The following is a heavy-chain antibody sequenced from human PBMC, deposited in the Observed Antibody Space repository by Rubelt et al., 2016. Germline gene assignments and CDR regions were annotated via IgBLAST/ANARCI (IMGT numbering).Heavy chain of an antibody. CDR2: IYYSGST. Sequence: QVQLQESAPGLVKPSQTLSLTCTVSGGSISSGGYYWTWIRQHPGKGLEWIGYIYYSGSTYYNPSLKSRVTISVDTSKNQVSLKVYSVTAADTAVYYCARTYRYYSDYWGQGTLVTVSS. CDR3: ARTYRYYSDY. J-gene: IGHJ4*02. CDR1: GGSISSGGYY. V-gene: IGHV4-31*03. D-gene: IGHD1-26*01.